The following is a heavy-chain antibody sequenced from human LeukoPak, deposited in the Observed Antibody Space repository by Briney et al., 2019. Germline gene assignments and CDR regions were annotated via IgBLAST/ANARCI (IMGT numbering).Heavy chain of an antibody. D-gene: IGHD4-17*01. CDR1: GFTFSNYW. CDR3: ARELYGDYLYFDS. CDR2: INSDGSRT. V-gene: IGHV3-74*01. J-gene: IGHJ4*02. Sequence: GGSLRLSCAASGFTFSNYWMHWVRQPPGKGLVWVSRINSDGSRTSYADSVKGRFTISRDNAENTLSLQVSSLRAEDTAVYYCARELYGDYLYFDSWGQGTLVTVSS.